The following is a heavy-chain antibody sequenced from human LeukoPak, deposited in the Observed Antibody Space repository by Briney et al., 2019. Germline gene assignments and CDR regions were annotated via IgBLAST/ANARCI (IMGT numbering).Heavy chain of an antibody. Sequence: GGSLRLSCAASGFTFSSYEMNWVRQAPGKGLEWVSYISSSGSTIYYADSVKGRFTISRDNAKNSLYLQMNSLRAEDTAVYYCARSRGSGSGVFDYWGQGTLVTVSS. D-gene: IGHD6-19*01. CDR2: ISSSGSTI. CDR1: GFTFSSYE. CDR3: ARSRGSGSGVFDY. V-gene: IGHV3-48*03. J-gene: IGHJ4*02.